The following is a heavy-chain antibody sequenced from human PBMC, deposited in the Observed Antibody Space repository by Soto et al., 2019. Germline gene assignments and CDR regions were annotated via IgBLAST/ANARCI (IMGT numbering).Heavy chain of an antibody. CDR1: GGTFSSYA. CDR2: IIPIFGTA. Sequence: SVKVSCKASGGTFSSYAISWVQQAPGQGLEWMGGIIPIFGTANYAQKFQGRVTITADESTSTAYMELSSLRSEDTAVYYCAREGTIRGYSGYDYFFDYWGQGTLVTVSS. J-gene: IGHJ4*02. CDR3: AREGTIRGYSGYDYFFDY. D-gene: IGHD5-12*01. V-gene: IGHV1-69*13.